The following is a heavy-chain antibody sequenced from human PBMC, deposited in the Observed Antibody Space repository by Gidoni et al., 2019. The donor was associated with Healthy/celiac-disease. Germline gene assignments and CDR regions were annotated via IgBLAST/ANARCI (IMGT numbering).Heavy chain of an antibody. Sequence: EVQLLESGGGFVQPGGSLRLSCAASGFPFSSSAMRWVRQAPGKGLEWVSAISGSGGSTYYADSVKGRFTISRDNSKNTLYLQMNSLRAEDTAVYYCAKDTYSSSWYNWFDPWGQGTLVTVSS. CDR2: ISGSGGST. V-gene: IGHV3-23*01. CDR3: AKDTYSSSWYNWFDP. J-gene: IGHJ5*02. CDR1: GFPFSSSA. D-gene: IGHD6-13*01.